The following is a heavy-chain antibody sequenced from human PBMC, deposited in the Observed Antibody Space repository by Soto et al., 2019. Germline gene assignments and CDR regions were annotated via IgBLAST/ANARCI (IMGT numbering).Heavy chain of an antibody. Sequence: QVQLVESGGGVVQPGRSLRLSCAASGFTFSSYGMHWVRQAPGNGLEWVAVIWYDGSNKYYADSVKGRFTISRDNSKNTLYLQMNSLRAEDTAVYYCARDSNVLRFWEWPQNLYGMDVWGQGTTVTVSS. CDR2: IWYDGSNK. CDR3: ARDSNVLRFWEWPQNLYGMDV. J-gene: IGHJ6*02. CDR1: GFTFSSYG. D-gene: IGHD3-3*01. V-gene: IGHV3-33*01.